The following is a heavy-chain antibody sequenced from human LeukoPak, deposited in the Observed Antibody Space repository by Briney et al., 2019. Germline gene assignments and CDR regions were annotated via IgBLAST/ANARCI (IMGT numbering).Heavy chain of an antibody. CDR3: ARDRGVRGVIITTPSYYMDV. V-gene: IGHV3-11*04. CDR2: ISSSGSTT. D-gene: IGHD3-10*01. Sequence: GGSLRLSCAASGFTFSDYYMSWIRQAPGKGLEWVSYISSSGSTTYYADSVKGRFTISRDNAKNSLYLQMNSLRAEDTAVYYCARDRGVRGVIITTPSYYMDVWGKGTTVTVSS. CDR1: GFTFSDYY. J-gene: IGHJ6*03.